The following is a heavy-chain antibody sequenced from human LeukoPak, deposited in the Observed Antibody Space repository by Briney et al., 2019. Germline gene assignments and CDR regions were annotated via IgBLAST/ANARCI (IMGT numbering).Heavy chain of an antibody. V-gene: IGHV1-2*02. J-gene: IGHJ4*02. CDR1: GYTFTGYY. CDR2: INPNSGGT. D-gene: IGHD3-22*01. CDR3: ARVGDYYDSSGDFDY. Sequence: ASVKVSCKASGYTFTGYYMHWVRQAPGQGLEWMGWINPNSGGTNYAQKFQGRVTMTRDTSISTAYMELGRLRSDDTAVYYCARVGDYYDSSGDFDYWGQGTLVTVSS.